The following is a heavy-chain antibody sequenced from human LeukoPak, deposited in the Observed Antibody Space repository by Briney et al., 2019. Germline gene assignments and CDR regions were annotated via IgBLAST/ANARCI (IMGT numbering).Heavy chain of an antibody. J-gene: IGHJ4*02. CDR2: INHSGST. V-gene: IGHV4-34*01. Sequence: PSETLSLTCAVYGGSFSGYYWSWIRQPPGKGLEWIGEINHSGSTNYNPSLKSRVTISVDTSKNQFSLKLSSVTAADTAVYYCRRESIMITFGGVRQDYRGQGTLVTVSS. CDR3: RRESIMITFGGVRQDY. D-gene: IGHD3-16*01. CDR1: GGSFSGYY.